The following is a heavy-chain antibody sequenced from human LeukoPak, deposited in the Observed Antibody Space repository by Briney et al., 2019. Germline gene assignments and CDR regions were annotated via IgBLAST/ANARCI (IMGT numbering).Heavy chain of an antibody. D-gene: IGHD2-2*01. CDR1: GGSISSGDCY. Sequence: SETLSLTCTVSGGSISSGDCYWSWIRQPPGKGLEWIGYIYYSGSTYYNPSLKGRVTISVDTSKNQFSLKLSSVTAADTAVYYCASSRTRSFDYWGQGTLVTVSS. CDR2: IYYSGST. V-gene: IGHV4-30-4*08. J-gene: IGHJ4*02. CDR3: ASSRTRSFDY.